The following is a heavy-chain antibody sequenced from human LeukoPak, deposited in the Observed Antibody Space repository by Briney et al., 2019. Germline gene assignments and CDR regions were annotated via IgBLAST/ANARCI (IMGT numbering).Heavy chain of an antibody. J-gene: IGHJ6*03. CDR3: ARSFDNYYYHYMDV. CDR1: GFTFSSYS. CDR2: ISSSSYI. D-gene: IGHD1-26*01. V-gene: IGHV3-21*06. Sequence: GGSLRLSCAVSGFTFSSYSINWVRQAPGKGLEWFSSISSSSYIYYVDSVQGRFTISRDNAKNSLYLQMNSLRAEDTAVYYCARSFDNYYYHYMDVWGKGTTVTISS.